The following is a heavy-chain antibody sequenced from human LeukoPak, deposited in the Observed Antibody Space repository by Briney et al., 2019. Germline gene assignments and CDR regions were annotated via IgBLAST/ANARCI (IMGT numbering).Heavy chain of an antibody. CDR1: GYTFTSYD. J-gene: IGHJ4*02. CDR2: INPNSGNT. Sequence: ASVKVSCKASGYTFTSYDIKWVRQATGQGLEWMGWINPNSGNTGYAQKFQGRVTMTRNTSISTDYMEVSSLRSEDKAVYYCARRNFDGSGKFLYWGQGTLVTVSS. CDR3: ARRNFDGSGKFLY. V-gene: IGHV1-8*01. D-gene: IGHD3-10*01.